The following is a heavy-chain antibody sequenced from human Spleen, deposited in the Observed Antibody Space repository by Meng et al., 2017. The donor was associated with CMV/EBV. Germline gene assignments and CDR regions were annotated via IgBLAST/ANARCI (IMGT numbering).Heavy chain of an antibody. CDR3: ARDWVEPAFSHTPNFDY. D-gene: IGHD1-1*01. Sequence: GYTFTSYGISWVRQAPGQGLEWMGWISAYNGNTNYAQKLQGRVTMTTDTSTSTAYMELRSLRSDDTAVYYCARDWVEPAFSHTPNFDYWGQGTLVTVSS. J-gene: IGHJ4*02. V-gene: IGHV1-18*01. CDR1: GYTFTSYG. CDR2: ISAYNGNT.